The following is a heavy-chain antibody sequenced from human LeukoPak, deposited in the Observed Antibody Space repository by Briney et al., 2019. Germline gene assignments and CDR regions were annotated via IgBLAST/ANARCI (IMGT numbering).Heavy chain of an antibody. CDR3: ARRSSYGYEYYYGMDV. CDR1: GGTFSSYA. Sequence: GASVKVSCKASGGTFSSYAISWVRQAPGQGLEWMGRIIPILGIANYAQKFQGRVTITADKSTSTAYMELSSLRSEDTAVYYCARRSSYGYEYYYGMDVWGQGTTVTVSS. J-gene: IGHJ6*02. V-gene: IGHV1-69*04. D-gene: IGHD5-18*01. CDR2: IIPILGIA.